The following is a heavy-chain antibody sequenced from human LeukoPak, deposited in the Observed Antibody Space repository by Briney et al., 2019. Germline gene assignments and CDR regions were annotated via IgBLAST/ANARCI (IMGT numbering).Heavy chain of an antibody. Sequence: SETLSLTCTVSGGSISSYYWSWIRQPAGKGLEWIGRIYTSGTTHYNPSLKSRVTMSVDTSKNQFSLKLSSVTAADTAVYYCARGNSSGWYHDPLDYWGQGTLVTVSS. V-gene: IGHV4-4*07. CDR1: GGSISSYY. CDR2: IYTSGTT. CDR3: ARGNSSGWYHDPLDY. J-gene: IGHJ4*02. D-gene: IGHD6-19*01.